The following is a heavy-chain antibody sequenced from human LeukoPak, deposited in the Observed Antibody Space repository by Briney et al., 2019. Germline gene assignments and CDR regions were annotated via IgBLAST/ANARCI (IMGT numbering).Heavy chain of an antibody. CDR2: INHSGST. J-gene: IGHJ2*01. CDR3: ARRVSYDSSGYYYGWYFDL. D-gene: IGHD3-22*01. Sequence: PSETLSLTCAVYGGSFSGYYWSWIRQPPGKGLEWIGEINHSGSTNYNPSLKSRVTISVDTSKNQFSLKLSSVTAADTAVYYCARRVSYDSSGYYYGWYFDLWGRGTLVTVSS. V-gene: IGHV4-34*01. CDR1: GGSFSGYY.